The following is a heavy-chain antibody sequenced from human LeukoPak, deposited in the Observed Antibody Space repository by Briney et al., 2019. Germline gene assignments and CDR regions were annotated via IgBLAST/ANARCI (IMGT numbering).Heavy chain of an antibody. CDR2: IWYDGSNK. D-gene: IGHD3-9*01. V-gene: IGHV3-33*01. CDR1: GFTFRNFG. Sequence: GTSLRLSCAASGFTFRNFGMHWVRLAPGKGLEWVAVIWYDGSNKYYADSVKGRFTISRENSKNTLYLQINSLRVEDTAVYYCARDLRSARYDYWGQGTPLIVSS. CDR3: ARDLRSARYDY. J-gene: IGHJ4*02.